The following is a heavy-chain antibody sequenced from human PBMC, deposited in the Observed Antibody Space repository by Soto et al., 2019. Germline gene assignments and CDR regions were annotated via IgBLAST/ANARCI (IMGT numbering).Heavy chain of an antibody. V-gene: IGHV3-23*01. CDR3: AKEAARYIVVVPAAMLEDYFDY. J-gene: IGHJ4*02. D-gene: IGHD2-2*01. CDR1: GFTFSSYA. CDR2: ISGSGGST. Sequence: GGSLRLSCAASGFTFSSYAMSWVRQAPGKGLEWVSAISGSGGSTYYADSVKGRFTISRDNSKNTLYLQMNSLGAEDTAVYYCAKEAARYIVVVPAAMLEDYFDYWGQGTLVTVSS.